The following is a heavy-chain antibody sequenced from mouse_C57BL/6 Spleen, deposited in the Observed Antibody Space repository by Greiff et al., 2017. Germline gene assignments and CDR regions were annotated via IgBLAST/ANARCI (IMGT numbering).Heavy chain of an antibody. CDR3: TPYGNYYYFDY. D-gene: IGHD2-1*01. J-gene: IGHJ2*01. V-gene: IGHV14-1*01. CDR2: IDPEDGGT. CDR1: GFNIKDYY. Sequence: VQLQQSGAELVRPGASVKLSCTASGFNIKDYYMHWVKQRPEQGLEWIGRIDPEDGGTEYAPKFQGKATMTADTSSNTAYLQLSSLTSEDTAVYYCTPYGNYYYFDYWGQGTTLTVSS.